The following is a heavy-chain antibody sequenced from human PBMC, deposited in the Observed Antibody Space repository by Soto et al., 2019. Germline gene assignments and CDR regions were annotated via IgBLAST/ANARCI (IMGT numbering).Heavy chain of an antibody. D-gene: IGHD6-19*01. J-gene: IGHJ4*02. CDR1: GCTFSGYA. V-gene: IGHV3-23*01. CDR3: ATRDYSSGWYVFDY. CDR2: ISGSGGST. Sequence: PGRSLRLSWAASGCTFSGYAMSWVRQAPGKGLEWVSAISGSGGSTYYADSVKGRFTISRDNSKNTLYLQMNSLRAEDTAVYYCATRDYSSGWYVFDYWRQGTLVTVSS.